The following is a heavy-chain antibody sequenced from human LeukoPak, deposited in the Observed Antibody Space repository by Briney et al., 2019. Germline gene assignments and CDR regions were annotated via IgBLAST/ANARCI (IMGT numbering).Heavy chain of an antibody. CDR2: VDPEDGET. J-gene: IGHJ4*02. CDR3: AIGTNFDY. Sequence: ASVKVSCKASGYTFTSYDINWVQQAPGKGLEWMGLVDPEDGETIYAEKFQGRVTITADTSTDTAYMELSSLRSEDTAVYYCAIGTNFDYWGQGTLVTVSS. V-gene: IGHV1-69-2*01. CDR1: GYTFTSYD.